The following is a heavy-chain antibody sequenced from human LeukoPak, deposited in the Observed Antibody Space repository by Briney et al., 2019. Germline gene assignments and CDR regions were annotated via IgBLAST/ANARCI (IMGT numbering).Heavy chain of an antibody. D-gene: IGHD3-3*01. J-gene: IGHJ4*02. CDR3: ARDRPFWN. CDR2: IKLDENTA. Sequence: SGGSLRLSCAASGLTSTNYWMHWARQVPGKGLVWVSLIKLDENTAYYADFVKGRFTISRDDATTTVYLQMNSLRADDSAVYYCARDRPFWNWGQGTLVTVSS. CDR1: GLTSTNYW. V-gene: IGHV3-74*01.